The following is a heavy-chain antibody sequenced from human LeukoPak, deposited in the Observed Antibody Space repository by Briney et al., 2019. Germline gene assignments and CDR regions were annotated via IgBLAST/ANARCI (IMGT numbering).Heavy chain of an antibody. CDR3: ARGRSSSWYVRAFDI. J-gene: IGHJ3*02. Sequence: SETLSLTCAVYGGSFSGYYCSWIRQPPGKGLEWIGEINHSGSTNYNPSLKSRVTISVDTSKNQFSLKLSSVTAADTAVYYCARGRSSSWYVRAFDIWGKGTMVTVSS. V-gene: IGHV4-34*01. CDR2: INHSGST. CDR1: GGSFSGYY. D-gene: IGHD6-13*01.